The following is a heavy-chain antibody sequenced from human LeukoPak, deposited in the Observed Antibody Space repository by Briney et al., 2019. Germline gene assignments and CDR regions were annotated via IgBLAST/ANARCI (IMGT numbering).Heavy chain of an antibody. CDR2: IRYDGTDK. V-gene: IGHV3-30*02. CDR1: GFSFSSYT. J-gene: IGHJ6*03. CDR3: GKGLAYTYPYSGNMDV. Sequence: RSGGSLRLSCAASGFSFSSYTMHWVRQAPGKGLEWVAFIRYDGTDKYYADSVKGRFTISRDNSENTVSLQLNSLRAEDTAVYYCGKGLAYTYPYSGNMDVWGKGTTVTISS. D-gene: IGHD5-18*01.